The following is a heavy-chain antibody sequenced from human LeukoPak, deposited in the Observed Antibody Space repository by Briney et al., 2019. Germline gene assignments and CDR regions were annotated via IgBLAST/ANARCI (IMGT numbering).Heavy chain of an antibody. CDR3: AASLPNIVVVPAAKGPFGS. D-gene: IGHD2-2*01. V-gene: IGHV3-30*04. Sequence: QPGGSLRLSCAASGFTFAGYTMHWVRQAPGKGLEWATLITYDGSTKYYADSVRGRFTISRDNSKNTLYLQMSSLRAEDTAVYYCAASLPNIVVVPAAKGPFGSWGQGTLVTVSS. CDR2: ITYDGSTK. CDR1: GFTFAGYT. J-gene: IGHJ5*02.